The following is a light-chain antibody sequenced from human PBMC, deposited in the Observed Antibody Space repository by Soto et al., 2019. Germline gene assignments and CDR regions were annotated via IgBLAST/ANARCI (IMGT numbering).Light chain of an antibody. CDR2: ANN. J-gene: IGLJ3*02. CDR3: VAWDDSLSWV. CDR1: TSNIGTNS. V-gene: IGLV1-44*01. Sequence: QSVLTQPPSASGTPGQTVTISCSGGTSNIGTNSIAWYQHLPGTAPELLIYANNQRPSGVPDRFSGSKSGTSASLAISGLQSEDEADYYCVAWDDSLSWVFGGGTKLTVL.